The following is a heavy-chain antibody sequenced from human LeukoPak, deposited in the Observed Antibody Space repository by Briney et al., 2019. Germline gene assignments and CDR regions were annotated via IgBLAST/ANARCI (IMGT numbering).Heavy chain of an antibody. D-gene: IGHD3-22*01. Sequence: GASVKVSCKASGYTFTSYAINWVRQATGQGLEWMGWMNPNSGNTGYAQKFQGRVTMTRNTSISTAYMELSSLRSEDTAVYYCARGRRYYYDSSGYNFQHWGQGTLVTVSS. CDR3: ARGRRYYYDSSGYNFQH. J-gene: IGHJ1*01. CDR1: GYTFTSYA. CDR2: MNPNSGNT. V-gene: IGHV1-8*01.